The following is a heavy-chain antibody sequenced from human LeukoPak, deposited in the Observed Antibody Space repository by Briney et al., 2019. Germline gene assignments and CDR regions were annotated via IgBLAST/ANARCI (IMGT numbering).Heavy chain of an antibody. CDR2: IIPILGIA. V-gene: IGHV1-69*04. CDR1: GGTFNSYA. J-gene: IGHJ4*02. CDR3: ARDRVVVVPAAMPSDY. Sequence: ASVTVSCEASGGTFNSYAISWVRQAPGQGLEWMGRIIPILGIANYAQKFQGRVTITADKSTSTAYMELSSLRSEDTAVYYCARDRVVVVPAAMPSDYWGQGTLVTVSS. D-gene: IGHD2-2*01.